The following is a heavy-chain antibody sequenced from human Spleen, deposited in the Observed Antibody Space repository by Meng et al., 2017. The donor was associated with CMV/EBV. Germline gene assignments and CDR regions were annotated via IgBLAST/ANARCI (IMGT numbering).Heavy chain of an antibody. J-gene: IGHJ4*02. CDR3: AREDCSSTSCMFDY. Sequence: GGSLRLSCTASGFTFSSYAMHWVRQAPGKGLEWVSGISWNSGSIAYADSVKGRFTISRDNSKNTLYLQMNSLRAEDTAVYYCAREDCSSTSCMFDYWGQGTLVTVSS. CDR2: ISWNSGSI. V-gene: IGHV3-9*01. CDR1: GFTFSSYA. D-gene: IGHD2-2*01.